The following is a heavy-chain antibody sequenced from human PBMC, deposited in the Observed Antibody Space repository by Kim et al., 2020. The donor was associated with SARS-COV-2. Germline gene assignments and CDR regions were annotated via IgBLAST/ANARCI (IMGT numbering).Heavy chain of an antibody. CDR1: GFTFSSYS. Sequence: GGSLRLSCAASGFTFSSYSMNWVRQAPGKGLEWVSSISSSSSYIYYADSVKGRFTISRDNAKNSLYLQMNSLRAEDTAVYYCARDRKYCSGGSCPHDYWGQGTLVTVSS. D-gene: IGHD2-15*01. V-gene: IGHV3-21*01. CDR2: ISSSSSYI. J-gene: IGHJ4*02. CDR3: ARDRKYCSGGSCPHDY.